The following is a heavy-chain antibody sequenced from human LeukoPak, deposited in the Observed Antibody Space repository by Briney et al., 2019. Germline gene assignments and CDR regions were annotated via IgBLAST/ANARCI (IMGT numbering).Heavy chain of an antibody. CDR3: AKDDFWSGYYEGDYFDY. Sequence: PGGSLRLSCAASGFTFSSYAMSWVRQAPGKGLEWVSGISGSNTYYADSVKGRFTISRDNSKNTLYLQMNSLRAEDTAVYYCAKDDFWSGYYEGDYFDYWGQGTLVTVSS. D-gene: IGHD3-3*01. V-gene: IGHV3-23*01. J-gene: IGHJ4*02. CDR2: ISGSNT. CDR1: GFTFSSYA.